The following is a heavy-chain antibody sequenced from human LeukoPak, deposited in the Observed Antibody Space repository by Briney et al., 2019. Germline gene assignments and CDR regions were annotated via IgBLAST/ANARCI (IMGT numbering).Heavy chain of an antibody. CDR3: ARGRSSGSKYYYYYYGMDV. CDR1: GYTFTSYD. J-gene: IGHJ6*02. V-gene: IGHV1-8*01. CDR2: MNPNSGNT. D-gene: IGHD6-19*01. Sequence: ASVKVSCKASGYTFTSYDISWVRQATGQGLEWMGWMNPNSGNTGYAQKFQGRVTMTRNTSISTAYMELSSLRSEDTAVYYCARGRSSGSKYYYYYYGMDVWGQGTTVTVSS.